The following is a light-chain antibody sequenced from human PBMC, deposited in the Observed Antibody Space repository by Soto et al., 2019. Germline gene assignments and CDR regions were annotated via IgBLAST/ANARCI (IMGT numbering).Light chain of an antibody. CDR2: RNS. CDR3: QSCDSSLSGSGV. V-gene: IGLV1-40*01. J-gene: IGLJ1*01. CDR1: SSNIGAGYD. Sequence: QSVLTQPPSVSGAPGQRVTISCTGSSSNIGAGYDVHWYQQLPGTAPKLLIYRNSNRPSGVPERFSGSKSGTSASLAITGLQAGDEADYYCQSCDSSLSGSGVFGTGTKLTVL.